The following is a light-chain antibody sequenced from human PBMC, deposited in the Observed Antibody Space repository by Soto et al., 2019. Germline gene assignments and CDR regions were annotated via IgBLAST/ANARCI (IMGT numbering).Light chain of an antibody. CDR3: QQYGSSPLT. CDR2: GAS. CDR1: QSVSSSY. Sequence: EIALTQSTGTLSLSPGERATLSCRASQSVSSSYLAWYLQKPGQAHRLLIYGASSRASGIADRFSGSGSGTDLPLTISRLEPEYFAVYYLQQYGSSPLTFGQGTKGAI. V-gene: IGKV3-20*01. J-gene: IGKJ1*01.